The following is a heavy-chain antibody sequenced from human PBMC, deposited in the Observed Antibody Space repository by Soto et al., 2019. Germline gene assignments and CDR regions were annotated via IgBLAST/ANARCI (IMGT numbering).Heavy chain of an antibody. CDR3: ARFQVEVVIGPKMDV. J-gene: IGHJ6*04. CDR1: GYTFTSYG. Sequence: ASVKVSCKASGYTFTSYGISWVRQAPGQGLEWMGWISAYNGNTNYAQKLQGRVTMTTDTSTSTAYMELRSLRSDDTAVYYCARFQVEVVIGPKMDVWGKGTTVTVSS. V-gene: IGHV1-18*01. D-gene: IGHD3-22*01. CDR2: ISAYNGNT.